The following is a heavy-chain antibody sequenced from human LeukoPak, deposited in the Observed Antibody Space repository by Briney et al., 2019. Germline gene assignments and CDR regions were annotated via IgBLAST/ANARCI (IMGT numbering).Heavy chain of an antibody. CDR1: GGTFSSYA. V-gene: IGHV1-2*04. CDR3: ARGPYVWGSYRGYYFDH. CDR2: INPNSGGT. D-gene: IGHD3-16*02. Sequence: ASVKVSCKASGGTFSSYAISWVRQAPGQGLEWMGWINPNSGGTNYAQKFQGWVTMTRDTSISTAYMELSRLRSDDTAVYYCARGPYVWGSYRGYYFDHWGQGTLVTVSS. J-gene: IGHJ4*02.